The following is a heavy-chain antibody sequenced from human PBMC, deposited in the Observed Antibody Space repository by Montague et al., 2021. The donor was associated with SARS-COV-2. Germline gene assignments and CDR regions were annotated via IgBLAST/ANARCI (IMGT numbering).Heavy chain of an antibody. CDR2: IYSSGST. Sequence: TLSLTCTVSGGSIRSGSYYWSWIRQPAGKGLEWIGRIYSSGSTNYSPSLKSRATMSVDTSKNQFSLKVSSVTAADTAVYYCARDYGDYSYYYGLDVWGQGTTVTVSS. D-gene: IGHD4-17*01. J-gene: IGHJ6*02. CDR3: ARDYGDYSYYYGLDV. CDR1: GGSIRSGSYY. V-gene: IGHV4-61*02.